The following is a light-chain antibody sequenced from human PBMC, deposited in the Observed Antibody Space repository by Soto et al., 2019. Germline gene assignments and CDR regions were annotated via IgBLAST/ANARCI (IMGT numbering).Light chain of an antibody. CDR2: AAS. CDR3: QKYNSALT. Sequence: DIQMTQSPSSLSASVGDRVTITCRASQGISNYLDWYQQKPGKVPKLLIYAASTLQSGVLSRFSGSGSGTDFTITISSLQTEDVATNYCQKYNSALTFGGGNKVEIK. CDR1: QGISNY. J-gene: IGKJ4*01. V-gene: IGKV1-27*01.